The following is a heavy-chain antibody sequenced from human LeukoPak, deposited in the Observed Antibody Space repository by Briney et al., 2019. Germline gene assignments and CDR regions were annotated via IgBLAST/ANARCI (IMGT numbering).Heavy chain of an antibody. CDR1: GYTFTSYG. D-gene: IGHD3-9*01. CDR2: ISAYSGNT. V-gene: IGHV1-18*01. CDR3: ARSPQIYYDILTGYDY. J-gene: IGHJ4*02. Sequence: GASVKVSCKASGYTFTSYGISWGRQAPGQGLEWMGWISAYSGNTNYAQKLQGRVTMTTDTSTSTAYMELRSLRSDDTAVYYCARSPQIYYDILTGYDYWGQGTLVTVSS.